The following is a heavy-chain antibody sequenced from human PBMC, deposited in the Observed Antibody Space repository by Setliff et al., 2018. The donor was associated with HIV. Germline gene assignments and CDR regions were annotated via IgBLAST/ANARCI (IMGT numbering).Heavy chain of an antibody. CDR2: INPSGTT. V-gene: IGHV4-34*01. Sequence: PSETLSLTCAVYGDSFSGFYWNWIRQPPGKGLEWIGEINPSGTTNYNPSLKSRVTISVDTSKNQFSLKLNSVTAADTAVYYCARDVLDSVISVYGFWGQGIPVTVSS. D-gene: IGHD3-16*02. J-gene: IGHJ4*02. CDR1: GDSFSGFY. CDR3: ARDVLDSVISVYGF.